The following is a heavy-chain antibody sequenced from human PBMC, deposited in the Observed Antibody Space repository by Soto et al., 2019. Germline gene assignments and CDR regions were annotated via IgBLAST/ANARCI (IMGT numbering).Heavy chain of an antibody. CDR2: ISSGAITI. J-gene: IGHJ4*02. D-gene: IGHD6-6*01. CDR1: GVTVSDYY. V-gene: IGHV3-11*01. CDR3: SCQYSRSSVEF. Sequence: GGALRLSCAASGVTVSDYYMNWIRQAPGKWLEWVSYISSGAITIYYADSVKGRFNISRDNAKNSVYVQMNSRRAEDTALYSCSCQYSRSSVEFCGQGXLVTVYS.